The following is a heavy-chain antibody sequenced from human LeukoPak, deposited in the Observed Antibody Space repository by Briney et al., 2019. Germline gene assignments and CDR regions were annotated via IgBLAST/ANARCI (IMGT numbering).Heavy chain of an antibody. D-gene: IGHD3-22*01. Sequence: ASVKVSCKASGYIFTNFGISWVRQAPGQGVEWMGWISAYKGDTNYAQILQGRVTLTTETSTSTAYMEVSRLRSDDTAVYYCAREDSSGYDYWGQGTLVTVSS. CDR2: ISAYKGDT. CDR1: GYIFTNFG. V-gene: IGHV1-18*01. CDR3: AREDSSGYDY. J-gene: IGHJ4*02.